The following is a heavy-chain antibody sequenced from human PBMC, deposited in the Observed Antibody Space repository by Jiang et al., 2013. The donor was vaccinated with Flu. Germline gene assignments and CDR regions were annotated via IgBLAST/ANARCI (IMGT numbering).Heavy chain of an antibody. CDR2: IYYSGST. CDR3: ARDLFRGWPDY. V-gene: IGHV4-59*01. CDR1: GGSISSYY. Sequence: GPGLVKPSETLSLTCTVSGGSISSYYWSWIRQPPGKGLEWIGYIYYSGSTNYNPSLKSRVTISVDTSKNQFSLKLSSVTAADTAVYYCARDLFRGWPDYWGQGTLVTVSS. D-gene: IGHD6-19*01. J-gene: IGHJ4*02.